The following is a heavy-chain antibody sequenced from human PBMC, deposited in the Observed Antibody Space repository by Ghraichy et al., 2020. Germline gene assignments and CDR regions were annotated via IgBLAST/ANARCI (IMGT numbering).Heavy chain of an antibody. V-gene: IGHV1-69*13. J-gene: IGHJ4*02. D-gene: IGHD3-3*01. CDR2: IIPIFGTA. CDR3: ARTYYDFWSGYPNNTYFDY. CDR1: GGTFSSYA. Sequence: SVKVSCKASGGTFSSYAISWVRQAPGQGLEWMGGIIPIFGTANYAQKFQGRVTITADESTSTAYMELSSLRSEDTAVYYCARTYYDFWSGYPNNTYFDYWGQGTLVTVSS.